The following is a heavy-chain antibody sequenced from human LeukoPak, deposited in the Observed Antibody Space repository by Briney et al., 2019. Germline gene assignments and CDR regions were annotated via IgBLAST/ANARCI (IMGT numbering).Heavy chain of an antibody. CDR1: GFTFSSYS. CDR3: AREEGGSRPVDY. V-gene: IGHV3-21*01. D-gene: IGHD3-16*01. CDR2: ISSSSSYI. J-gene: IGHJ4*02. Sequence: GGSLRLSCAASGFTFSSYSMNWVRQAPGRGLEWVSSISSSSSYIYYADSVKGRFTISRDNAKNSLYLQMSSLRAEDTAVYYCAREEGGSRPVDYWGQGTLVTVSS.